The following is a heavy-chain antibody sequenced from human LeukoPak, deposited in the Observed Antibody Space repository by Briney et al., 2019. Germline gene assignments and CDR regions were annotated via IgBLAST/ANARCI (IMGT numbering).Heavy chain of an antibody. CDR3: ARQHSTGDHYGMDV. Sequence: SQTLSLTCTVSGGSISSGGYYWGWIRQSPGKGLEWIGNIYFRGSTSYNPSLDSRLTISVDTSENQFSLRLTSVTAADTAVYYCARQHSTGDHYGMDVWGQGATVTVSS. CDR1: GGSISSGGYY. J-gene: IGHJ6*02. CDR2: IYFRGST. V-gene: IGHV4-39*01. D-gene: IGHD2-8*02.